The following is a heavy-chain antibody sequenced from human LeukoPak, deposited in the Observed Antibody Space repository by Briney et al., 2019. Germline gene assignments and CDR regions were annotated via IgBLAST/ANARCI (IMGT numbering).Heavy chain of an antibody. CDR1: GFTFDDYA. J-gene: IGHJ6*02. CDR3: AKNAELGYYYYYGMDV. D-gene: IGHD7-27*01. Sequence: GRSLRLSCAASGFTFDDYAMHWVRHAPGKGLEWVSGISWNSGSIGYADSVKGRFTISRDNAKNSLYLQMNSLRAEDTALYYCAKNAELGYYYYYGMDVWGQGTTVTVSS. V-gene: IGHV3-9*01. CDR2: ISWNSGSI.